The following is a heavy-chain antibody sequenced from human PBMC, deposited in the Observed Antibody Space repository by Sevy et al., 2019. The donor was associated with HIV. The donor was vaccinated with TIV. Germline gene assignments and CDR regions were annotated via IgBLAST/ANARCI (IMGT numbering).Heavy chain of an antibody. Sequence: GGSLRLSCATSGFTFSSYAMSWVRQAPGKGLEWVSAISAGGGDKYYAASVKGRFTISRDNAKNSLYLQMNSLRAEDTAVYYCARGDDFWSGYYRAWGQGTLVTVSS. V-gene: IGHV3-23*01. D-gene: IGHD3-3*01. CDR3: ARGDDFWSGYYRA. CDR1: GFTFSSYA. CDR2: ISAGGGDK. J-gene: IGHJ5*02.